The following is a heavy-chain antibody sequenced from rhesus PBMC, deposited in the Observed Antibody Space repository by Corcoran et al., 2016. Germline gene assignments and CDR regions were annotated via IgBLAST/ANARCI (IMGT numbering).Heavy chain of an antibody. J-gene: IGHJ1*01. D-gene: IGHD7-45*01. Sequence: EVQLVQSGAEVKKPGASVKISCKASGYTFTDYYLHWVRQAPGKGLEWMGRVDPEDGEARHAQKFQDRVTITADTSTDTADMELSSLRSEDTAVYYCATRGTTGYFEFWGQGALVTVSS. V-gene: IGHV1-111*02. CDR1: GYTFTDYY. CDR3: ATRGTTGYFEF. CDR2: VDPEDGEA.